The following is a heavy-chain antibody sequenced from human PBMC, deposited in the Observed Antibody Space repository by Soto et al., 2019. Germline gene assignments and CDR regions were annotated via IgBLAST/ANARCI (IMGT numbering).Heavy chain of an antibody. Sequence: PSETLSLTCAVYGGSFSGYYWSWIRQPPGKGLEWIGEINHSGSTNYNPSLKSRVTISVDTSKNQFSLKLSSVTAADTAVYYCARETYYDFWSGYVNWFDPWGQGTLGTAPQ. D-gene: IGHD3-3*01. CDR1: GGSFSGYY. V-gene: IGHV4-34*01. J-gene: IGHJ5*02. CDR2: INHSGST. CDR3: ARETYYDFWSGYVNWFDP.